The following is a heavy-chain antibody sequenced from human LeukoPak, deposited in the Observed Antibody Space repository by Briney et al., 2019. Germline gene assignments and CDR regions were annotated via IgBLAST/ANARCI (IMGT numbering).Heavy chain of an antibody. D-gene: IGHD3-16*01. CDR3: ARDWGSIKVIIDY. CDR1: GYTFTSYG. V-gene: IGHV1-18*01. Sequence: GASVKVSCKATGYTFTSYGISWVRQAPGQGLEWMGWISSNSDNTNYAQKLQGRVTMTTDTSTSTAYMELRSLRSDDTAVYYCARDWGSIKVIIDYWGQGTLVTVSS. CDR2: ISSNSDNT. J-gene: IGHJ4*02.